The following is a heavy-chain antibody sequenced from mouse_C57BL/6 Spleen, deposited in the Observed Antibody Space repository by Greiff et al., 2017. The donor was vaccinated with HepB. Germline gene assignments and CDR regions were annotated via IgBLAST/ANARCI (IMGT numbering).Heavy chain of an antibody. CDR1: GFSFTSYG. Sequence: QVQLQQSGPGLVAPSQSLSITCTVSGFSFTSYGVDWVRQSPGKGLEWLGVIWGVGSTNYNSALKSRLSISKDNSKSQVFLKMNSLQTDDTAMYYCASASITTVVAPFAYWGQGTLVTVSA. CDR3: ASASITTVVAPFAY. V-gene: IGHV2-6*01. J-gene: IGHJ3*01. CDR2: IWGVGST. D-gene: IGHD1-1*01.